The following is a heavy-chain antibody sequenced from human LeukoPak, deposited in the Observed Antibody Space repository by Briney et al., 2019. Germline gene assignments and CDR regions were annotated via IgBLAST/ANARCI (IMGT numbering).Heavy chain of an antibody. CDR2: FSSDGRST. CDR3: ARGRYSSRSGGYYFDI. CDR1: GFTFSTYW. D-gene: IGHD2-2*01. V-gene: IGHV3-74*01. J-gene: IGHJ4*02. Sequence: PGGSLRLSCAASGFTFSTYWMHWVRQAPGKGLVWVSRFSSDGRSTYYADSVKGRFTISRDNAKNTLYLQMNSLRAEDTAVYYCARGRYSSRSGGYYFDIWGQGTLVTVSS.